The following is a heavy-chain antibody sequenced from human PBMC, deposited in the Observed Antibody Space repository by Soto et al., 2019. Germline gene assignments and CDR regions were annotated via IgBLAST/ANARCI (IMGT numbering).Heavy chain of an antibody. Sequence: SETLSLTCTVSGGSISSSSYYWGWIRQPPGKGLEWIGSIYYSGSTYYNPSLKSRVTISVDTSKNQFSLKLSSVTAADTAVYYCASFRGGATTGLGEYYFDYWGQGTLVTV. V-gene: IGHV4-39*01. CDR1: GGSISSSSYY. J-gene: IGHJ4*02. CDR2: IYYSGST. CDR3: ASFRGGATTGLGEYYFDY. D-gene: IGHD1-26*01.